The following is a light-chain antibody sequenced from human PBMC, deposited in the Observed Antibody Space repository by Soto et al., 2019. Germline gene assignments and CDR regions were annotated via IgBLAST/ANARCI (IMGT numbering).Light chain of an antibody. CDR2: ETS. CDR1: SSDVGNYNL. V-gene: IGLV2-23*01. CDR3: CSYAGSSTDI. Sequence: QSALTQPASVSGSPGQSITISCTGTSSDVGNYNLVSWYQHHPGKAPKLMIYETSKRPSGVSSRFSGSKSGNTASLTISGLQAEDEADYYCCSYAGSSTDIFGGGTKLTVL. J-gene: IGLJ2*01.